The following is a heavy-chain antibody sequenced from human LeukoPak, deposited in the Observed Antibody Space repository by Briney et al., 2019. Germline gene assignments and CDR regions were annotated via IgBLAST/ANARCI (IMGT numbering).Heavy chain of an antibody. Sequence: ASVKVSCKASGYTFTSYGISWVRQAPGQGLEWMGWISAYNGNTNYAQKLQGRVTMTTDTSTSTAYMELRSLRSEDTAVYYCARDRGSSSWYRLDAFDICGQGTMVTVSS. CDR3: ARDRGSSSWYRLDAFDI. CDR2: ISAYNGNT. V-gene: IGHV1-18*01. J-gene: IGHJ3*02. CDR1: GYTFTSYG. D-gene: IGHD6-13*01.